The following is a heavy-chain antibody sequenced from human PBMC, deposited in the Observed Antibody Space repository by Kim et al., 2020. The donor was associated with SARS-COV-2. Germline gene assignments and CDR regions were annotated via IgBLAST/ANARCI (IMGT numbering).Heavy chain of an antibody. CDR3: ARDRYYYDSSGSFDY. V-gene: IGHV3-21*01. Sequence: DSVKGRFTISRDNAKNSLYLQMNSLRAEDTAVYYCARDRYYYDSSGSFDYWGQGTLVTVSS. J-gene: IGHJ4*02. D-gene: IGHD3-22*01.